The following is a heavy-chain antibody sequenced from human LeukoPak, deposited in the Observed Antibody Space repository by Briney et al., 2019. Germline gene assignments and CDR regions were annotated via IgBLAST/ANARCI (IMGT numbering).Heavy chain of an antibody. Sequence: GGSLRLSCAASGFTLSSNYMNWVRQAPGKGLEWVSVIYSGGSTYYADSVKGRFTISRDNSKNTLYLQMNSLRAEDTAVYYCASGSRRVQPFDYWGQGTLVTVSS. CDR3: ASGSRRVQPFDY. D-gene: IGHD1-1*01. CDR1: GFTLSSNY. CDR2: IYSGGST. J-gene: IGHJ4*02. V-gene: IGHV3-53*01.